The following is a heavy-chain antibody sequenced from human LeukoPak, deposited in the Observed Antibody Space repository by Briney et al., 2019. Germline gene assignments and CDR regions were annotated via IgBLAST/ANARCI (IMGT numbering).Heavy chain of an antibody. V-gene: IGHV4-59*12. CDR2: IYDTGST. CDR1: GVSISSYY. J-gene: IGHJ3*02. Sequence: SETLSLTCTVSGVSISSYYWSWIRQPPGKGLEWIGFIYDTGSTNYNPSLKSRVTISVDTSKNQVSLKLSSVTAADTAVYYCARGRRSSGRHDASDIWGQGTMVTVSS. CDR3: ARGRRSSGRHDASDI. D-gene: IGHD1-26*01.